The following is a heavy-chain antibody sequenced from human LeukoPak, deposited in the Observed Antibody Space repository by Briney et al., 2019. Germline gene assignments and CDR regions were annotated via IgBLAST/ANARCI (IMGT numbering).Heavy chain of an antibody. J-gene: IGHJ3*02. D-gene: IGHD6-19*01. CDR2: ISAYNGNT. CDR3: ARSGWLPYDAFDI. Sequence: GESLKISCKGFGYSFTNYWIGWVRQMPGKGLEWMGWISAYNGNTNYAQKLQGRVTMTTDTSTSTAYMELRSLRSDDTAVYYCARSGWLPYDAFDIWGQGTMVTVSS. V-gene: IGHV1-18*04. CDR1: GYSFTNYW.